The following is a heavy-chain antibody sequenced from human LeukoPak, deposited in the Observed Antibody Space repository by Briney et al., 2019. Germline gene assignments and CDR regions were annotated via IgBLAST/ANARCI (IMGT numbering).Heavy chain of an antibody. V-gene: IGHV3-30*03. CDR3: ARAYYGSGSYSSTPYYFDH. CDR1: GFTFSSYG. D-gene: IGHD3-10*01. J-gene: IGHJ4*02. CDR2: ISYDGSNK. Sequence: GGSLRLSCAASGFTFSSYGMHWVRQAPGKGLEWVAVISYDGSNKYYADSVKGRFTISRDNSKNTLYLQMNSLRAEDTAVYYCARAYYGSGSYSSTPYYFDHWGQGTLVTVSS.